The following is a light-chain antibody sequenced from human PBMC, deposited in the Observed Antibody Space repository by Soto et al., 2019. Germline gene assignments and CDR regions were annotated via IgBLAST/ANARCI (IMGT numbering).Light chain of an antibody. Sequence: AIQLTQSPSSLSASVGDKVTITCRASQGISSALVWYQQKPGKAPKLLIYDASSFESGVPSRFSGSGSGTDFTLTISSLQPEDFATYYCQQFNSYPITFGQGTRLEIK. J-gene: IGKJ5*01. CDR2: DAS. V-gene: IGKV1-13*02. CDR3: QQFNSYPIT. CDR1: QGISSA.